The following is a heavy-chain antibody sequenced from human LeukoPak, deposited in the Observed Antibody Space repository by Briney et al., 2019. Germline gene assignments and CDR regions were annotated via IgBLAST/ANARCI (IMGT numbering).Heavy chain of an antibody. D-gene: IGHD6-19*01. CDR1: GGSFSGYY. J-gene: IGHJ4*02. Sequence: SETLSLTCAVYGGSFSGYYWSCTRHPPGKGLEWIGGTNHSGSTNYNPSLKSRVTISVDTSKNQFSLKLSSVPAADTAVYYCARLIAVAGTDYWGQGTLVTVSS. CDR2: TNHSGST. V-gene: IGHV4-34*01. CDR3: ARLIAVAGTDY.